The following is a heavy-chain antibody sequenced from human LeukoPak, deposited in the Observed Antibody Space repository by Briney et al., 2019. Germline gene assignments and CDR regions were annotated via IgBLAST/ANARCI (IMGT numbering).Heavy chain of an antibody. CDR3: ARDRWTTVTTAPFY. Sequence: PGGSLRLSCAASGFTFSSYAMHWVRQAPGKGLEWVAVISYDGSNKYYADSVKGRFTISRDNSKNTLFLQMNSLRAEDTAVYYCARDRWTTVTTAPFYWGQGTLVTVSS. J-gene: IGHJ4*02. D-gene: IGHD4-17*01. CDR2: ISYDGSNK. V-gene: IGHV3-30-3*01. CDR1: GFTFSSYA.